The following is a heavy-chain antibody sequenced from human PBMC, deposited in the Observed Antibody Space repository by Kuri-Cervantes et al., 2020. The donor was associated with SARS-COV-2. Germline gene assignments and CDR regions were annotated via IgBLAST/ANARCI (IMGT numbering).Heavy chain of an antibody. CDR1: GGSFSGYY. D-gene: IGHD3-3*01. CDR2: INHSGST. CDR3: ATSQNLEWSPSGVFWYFDL. J-gene: IGHJ2*01. V-gene: IGHV4-34*01. Sequence: GSLRLSCAVYGGSFSGYYWSWIRQPPGKGLEWIGEINHSGSTNYNPSLKSRVTISADTSRNQFSLKLSSVTAADTAVYYCATSQNLEWSPSGVFWYFDLWGRGTLVTVSS.